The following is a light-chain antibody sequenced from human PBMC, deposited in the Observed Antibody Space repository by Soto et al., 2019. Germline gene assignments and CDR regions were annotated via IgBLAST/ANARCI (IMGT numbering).Light chain of an antibody. CDR3: QQRGNWPIT. V-gene: IGKV3-11*01. Sequence: EIVLTQSPATLSLSPGERATLSCRASQSVSSYLAWYQHKPGQAPRLLIYDASNRVIGVPARFTGSGSGTDFTLSLSSLEPEDFAVYFCQQRGNWPITFGQGTRLEIK. J-gene: IGKJ5*01. CDR2: DAS. CDR1: QSVSSY.